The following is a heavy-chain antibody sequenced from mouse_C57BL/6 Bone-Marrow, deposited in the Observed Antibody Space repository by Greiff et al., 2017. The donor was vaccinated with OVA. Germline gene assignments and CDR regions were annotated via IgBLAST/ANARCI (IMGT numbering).Heavy chain of an antibody. Sequence: QVQLQQSGPELVKPGDSVKISCKASGYSFTGYFMNWVKQRPGQGLEWIGKIGPGSGSTYYNEKFKGKATLTADKSSSTAYMQLSSLTSEDSAVYFCALLGDYFDDWGQGTTLTVSS. CDR3: ALLGDYFDD. CDR1: GYSFTGYF. CDR2: IGPGSGST. V-gene: IGHV1-77*01. J-gene: IGHJ2*01. D-gene: IGHD3-1*01.